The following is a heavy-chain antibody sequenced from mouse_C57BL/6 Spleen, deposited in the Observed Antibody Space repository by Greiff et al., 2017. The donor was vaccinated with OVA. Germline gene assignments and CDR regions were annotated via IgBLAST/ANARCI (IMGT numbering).Heavy chain of an antibody. Sequence: VQLQQSGPELVKPGASVKISCKASGYTFTDYYMNWVKQSHGKSLEWIGDINPNNGGTSYNQKFKGKATLTVDKSSSTAYMELRSLTSEDSAVYYCARGDLRRFAYWGQGTLVTVSA. CDR2: INPNNGGT. CDR1: GYTFTDYY. CDR3: ARGDLRRFAY. V-gene: IGHV1-26*01. J-gene: IGHJ3*01.